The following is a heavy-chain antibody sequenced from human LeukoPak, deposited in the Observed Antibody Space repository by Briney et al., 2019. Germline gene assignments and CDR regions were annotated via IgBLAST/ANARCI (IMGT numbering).Heavy chain of an antibody. V-gene: IGHV4-34*01. CDR3: ARGALKGELPPIRARKSYYFDY. CDR1: SGSFSNYY. Sequence: SETLSLTCAVYSGSFSNYYWSWIRQPPGKGLEWLGEINQSGSTNYNPSLKSRVTISVDTSKNHFSLKLRSVAAPDTAVYYCARGALKGELPPIRARKSYYFDYWGQGTLVTVSS. J-gene: IGHJ4*02. CDR2: INQSGST. D-gene: IGHD1-7*01.